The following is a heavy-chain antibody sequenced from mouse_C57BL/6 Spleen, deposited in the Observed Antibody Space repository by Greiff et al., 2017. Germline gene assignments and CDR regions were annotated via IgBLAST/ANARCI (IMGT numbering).Heavy chain of an antibody. CDR2: INPGSGGT. D-gene: IGHD2-1*01. V-gene: IGHV1-54*01. CDR3: ARSWGNYVFFDY. CDR1: GYAFTNYL. Sequence: QVQLQQSGAELVRPGTSVKVSCKASGYAFTNYLIEWVKQRPGQGLEGIGVINPGSGGTNYNEKFKGKATLTADKSSSTAYMQLSSLTSEDAAVYFCARSWGNYVFFDYWGQGTTLTVSS. J-gene: IGHJ2*01.